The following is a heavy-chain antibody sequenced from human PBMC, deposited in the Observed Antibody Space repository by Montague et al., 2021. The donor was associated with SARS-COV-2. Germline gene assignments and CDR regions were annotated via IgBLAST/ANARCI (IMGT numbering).Heavy chain of an antibody. J-gene: IGHJ4*02. D-gene: IGHD3-10*01. CDR3: ARRTQYPVPWELVTDN. Sequence: SETLSLTCAVSGGSINIGTYYWGWLRPPPGKGLEWNGNIDSRGNSSYTPSLKSRVAISLDKSRNHFSLRLTSVTAADTAIYFCARRTQYPVPWELVTDNWGQGTLVIVSS. CDR1: GGSINIGTYY. CDR2: IDSRGNS. V-gene: IGHV4-39*02.